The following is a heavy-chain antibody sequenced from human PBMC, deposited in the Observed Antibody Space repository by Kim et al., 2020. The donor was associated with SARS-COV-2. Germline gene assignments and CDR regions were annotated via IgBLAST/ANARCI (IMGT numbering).Heavy chain of an antibody. Sequence: ASVKVSCKASGYTFTSYGISWVRQAPGQGLEWMGWISAYNGNTNYAQKLQGRVTMTTDTSTSTAYMELRSLRSDDTAVYYCARGVGYNYPSGYFQHWGQGTLVTVSS. V-gene: IGHV1-18*04. J-gene: IGHJ1*01. D-gene: IGHD5-12*01. CDR1: GYTFTSYG. CDR2: ISAYNGNT. CDR3: ARGVGYNYPSGYFQH.